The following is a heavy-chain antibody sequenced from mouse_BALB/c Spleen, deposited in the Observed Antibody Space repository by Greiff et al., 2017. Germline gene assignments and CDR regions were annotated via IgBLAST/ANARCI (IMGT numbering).Heavy chain of an antibody. J-gene: IGHJ4*01. D-gene: IGHD2-4*01. V-gene: IGHV1-14*01. CDR3: ARSTMITFYAMDY. CDR2: INPYNDGT. Sequence: LVESGPELVKPGASVKMSCKASGYTFTSYVMHWVKQKPGQGLEWIGYINPYNDGTKYNEKFKGKATLTSDKSSSTAYMELSSLTSEDSAVYYCARSTMITFYAMDYWGQGTSVTVSS. CDR1: GYTFTSYV.